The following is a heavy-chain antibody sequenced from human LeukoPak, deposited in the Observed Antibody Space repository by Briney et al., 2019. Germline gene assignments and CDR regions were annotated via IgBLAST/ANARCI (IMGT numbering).Heavy chain of an antibody. V-gene: IGHV3-9*01. Sequence: VRSLRLSCQASGFTFDDYGMHWVRPAPREGIELDSTISWNSASVGYVDSVKGRFTISRDNAKKTLYLQMNSLRPEDTALYYCAKDYGYNSSWYDYWGQGTLVTISS. CDR1: GFTFDDYG. CDR2: ISWNSASV. CDR3: AKDYGYNSSWYDY. J-gene: IGHJ4*02. D-gene: IGHD6-13*01.